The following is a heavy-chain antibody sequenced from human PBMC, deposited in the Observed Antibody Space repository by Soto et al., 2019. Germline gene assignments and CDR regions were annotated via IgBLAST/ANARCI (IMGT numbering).Heavy chain of an antibody. CDR1: GFTFSTYD. D-gene: IGHD6-25*01. CDR2: ISSDGSNE. J-gene: IGHJ4*02. CDR3: AKDLGDSSADDGEDY. Sequence: QVQLVESGGGVVQPGRSLRLSCAASGFTFSTYDMHWVRQAPGQELEWVAVISSDGSNEYYADSVKGRFTISRDNSKNTLYVQMNSLRAEDTAVYYCAKDLGDSSADDGEDYWGQGTLVTVSS. V-gene: IGHV3-30*18.